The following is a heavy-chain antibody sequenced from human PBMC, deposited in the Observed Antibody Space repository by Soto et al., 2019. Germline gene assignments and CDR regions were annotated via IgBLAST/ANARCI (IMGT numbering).Heavy chain of an antibody. V-gene: IGHV3-30-3*01. J-gene: IGHJ6*02. D-gene: IGHD6-19*01. CDR3: ARDPGGVSSGGYVGTYGMDV. CDR2: ISYDGSNK. CDR1: GFTFSSYA. Sequence: QVQLVESGGGVVQPGRSLRLSCAASGFTFSSYAMHWVRQAPGKGLEWVAVISYDGSNKYYADSVKGRFTISRDNSKNTLYLQMNSLRAEDTAVYYCARDPGGVSSGGYVGTYGMDVWGQGTTVTVSS.